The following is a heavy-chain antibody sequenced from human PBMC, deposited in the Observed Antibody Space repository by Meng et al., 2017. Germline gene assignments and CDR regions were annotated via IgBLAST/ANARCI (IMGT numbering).Heavy chain of an antibody. J-gene: IGHJ5*02. CDR3: ARADRRVGSYGPNWFDP. Sequence: VRLPEAGPGLVKPSQTLTLTCTVSGCSISSGGYYWSWIRQHPGKGLEWIGYIYYSGSTYYNPSLKSLVTISVDTSKNQFSLKLSSVTAADTAVYYCARADRRVGSYGPNWFDPWGQGTLVTVSS. V-gene: IGHV4-31*01. CDR2: IYYSGST. CDR1: GCSISSGGYY. D-gene: IGHD5-18*01.